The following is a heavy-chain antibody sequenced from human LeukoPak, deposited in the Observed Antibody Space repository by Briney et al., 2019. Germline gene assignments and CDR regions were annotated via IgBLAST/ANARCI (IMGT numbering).Heavy chain of an antibody. D-gene: IGHD6-13*01. V-gene: IGHV4-59*01. Sequence: SETLSLTCTVSGGSISSYYWSWIRQPPGKGREWIGYIYYSGSTNYNPSLKSRVTISVDKSKSQFSLKLSSVTAADTAVYYCARVESSWYIEKWGQGTLVTVSS. CDR3: ARVESSWYIEK. J-gene: IGHJ4*02. CDR1: GGSISSYY. CDR2: IYYSGST.